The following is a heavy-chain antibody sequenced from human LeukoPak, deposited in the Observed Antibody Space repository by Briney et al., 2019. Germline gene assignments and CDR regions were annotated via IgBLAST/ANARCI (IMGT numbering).Heavy chain of an antibody. CDR1: GFTFSSYW. CDR3: ASGYSSSWRTNYYYYGMDV. V-gene: IGHV3-7*01. CDR2: IKQDGSEK. J-gene: IGHJ6*02. D-gene: IGHD6-13*01. Sequence: GGSLRLSCAASGFTFSSYWMSWVRQAPGKGLEWVANIKQDGSEKYYVDSVKGRFTISRDNAKNSLYLQMNSLRAEDTAVYYCASGYSSSWRTNYYYYGMDVWGQGTTVTVSS.